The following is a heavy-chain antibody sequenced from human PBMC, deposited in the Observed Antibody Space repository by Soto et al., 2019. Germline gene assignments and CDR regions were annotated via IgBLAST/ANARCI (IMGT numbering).Heavy chain of an antibody. V-gene: IGHV3-53*01. CDR3: ARDRSRGLVAFDI. CDR1: GFTVSSNY. J-gene: IGHJ3*02. CDR2: IFSGGTT. Sequence: PGGSLRLSCAASGFTVSSNYMSWVRQAPGKGLEWVSLIFSGGTTSYADSVKGRFTISRDNSKNTLYLQMNSLRAEDTALYYCARDRSRGLVAFDIWSQGTMVTVSS. D-gene: IGHD2-8*02.